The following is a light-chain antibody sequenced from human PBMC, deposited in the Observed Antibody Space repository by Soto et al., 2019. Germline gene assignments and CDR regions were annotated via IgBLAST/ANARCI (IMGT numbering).Light chain of an antibody. J-gene: IGLJ1*01. CDR3: CSYTSSNTHV. CDR2: EVS. V-gene: IGLV2-14*01. Sequence: QSALTQPASVSGSPGQSITISCTGTGSNIGTHNYVSWYQQQHPGKAPQLMIHEVSNRPSGVSDRFSGSKSGNTASLTISGLQAEDEADYYCCSYTSSNTHVFGTGTKLTVL. CDR1: GSNIGTHNY.